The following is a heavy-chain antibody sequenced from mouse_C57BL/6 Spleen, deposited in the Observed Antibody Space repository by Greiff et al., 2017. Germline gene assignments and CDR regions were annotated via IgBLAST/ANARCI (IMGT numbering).Heavy chain of an antibody. CDR2: ISSGSSTI. CDR1: GFTFSDYG. Sequence: EVQRVESGGGLVKPGGSLKLSCAASGFTFSDYGMHWVRQAPEKGLEWVAYISSGSSTIYYADTVKGRFSISRDNAKNTLFLQMTSLRSENTAMYYCARGYGNYVPAWFAYWGQGTLVTVSA. D-gene: IGHD2-1*01. CDR3: ARGYGNYVPAWFAY. V-gene: IGHV5-17*01. J-gene: IGHJ3*01.